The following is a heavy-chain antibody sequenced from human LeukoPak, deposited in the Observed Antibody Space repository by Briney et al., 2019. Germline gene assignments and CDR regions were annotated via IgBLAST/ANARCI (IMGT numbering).Heavy chain of an antibody. CDR2: IYSGGST. V-gene: IGHV3-53*01. Sequence: GGSLRLSCAASGFTVSSNYMSWVRQAPGKGLEWVSVIYSGGSTYYADSVKGRFTISRDNFKNTLYLQMNSLRAEDTAVYYCAKQYYYDSSGYYNWGQGTLVTVSS. CDR3: AKQYYYDSSGYYN. CDR1: GFTVSSNY. J-gene: IGHJ4*02. D-gene: IGHD3-22*01.